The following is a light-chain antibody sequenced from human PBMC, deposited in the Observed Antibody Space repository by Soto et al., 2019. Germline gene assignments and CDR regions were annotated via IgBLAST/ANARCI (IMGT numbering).Light chain of an antibody. J-gene: IGKJ1*01. V-gene: IGKV3-20*01. CDR2: DAS. Sequence: EIVLTQSPATLSLSPGERATLSCRASQSVSSYLAWYQQQPGQAPRLLIYDASNRATGIPARFSGSGSGTDFTLTITRTEPEDFAVYFCQQYGSSPPTFGQGTKVEIK. CDR1: QSVSSY. CDR3: QQYGSSPPT.